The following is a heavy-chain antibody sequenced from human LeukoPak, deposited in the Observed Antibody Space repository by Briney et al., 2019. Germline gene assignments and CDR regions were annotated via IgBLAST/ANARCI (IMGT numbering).Heavy chain of an antibody. J-gene: IGHJ4*02. Sequence: PSETLSLTCAVYGGSFSGYYWSWIRQPPGKGVEWIGEINHSGSTNYNPSLKSRVTISVDTSKNQFSLKLSSVTAADMAVYYCARDVRLKNGSGSYYGGYFDYWGQGTLVTVSS. CDR1: GGSFSGYY. CDR2: INHSGST. D-gene: IGHD3-10*01. CDR3: ARDVRLKNGSGSYYGGYFDY. V-gene: IGHV4-34*01.